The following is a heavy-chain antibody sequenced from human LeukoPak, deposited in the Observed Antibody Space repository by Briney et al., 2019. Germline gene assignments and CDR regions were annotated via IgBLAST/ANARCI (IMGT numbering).Heavy chain of an antibody. CDR2: ISSSSSYT. Sequence: RSGGSLRLSCAASGFTFSDYYMSWIRQAPGKGLEWVSYISSSSSYTNYADSVKGRFTISRDNAKNSLYLQMNSLRAEDTAVYYCARDFSTVYDSINWFDPWGQGTLVTVSS. D-gene: IGHD3-22*01. CDR3: ARDFSTVYDSINWFDP. CDR1: GFTFSDYY. J-gene: IGHJ5*02. V-gene: IGHV3-11*05.